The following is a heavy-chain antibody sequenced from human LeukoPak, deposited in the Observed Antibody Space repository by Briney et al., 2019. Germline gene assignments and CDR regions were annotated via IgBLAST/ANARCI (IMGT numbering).Heavy chain of an antibody. D-gene: IGHD3-9*01. J-gene: IGHJ4*02. CDR3: AKDAAGDYDILTGYDY. Sequence: PGGSLRLSCAASGFTFSSYAMSWVRQAPGKRLEWVSAISGSGGSTYYADSVKGRFTISRDNSKNTLYLQMNSLRAEDTAVYYCAKDAAGDYDILTGYDYWGQGTLVTVSS. CDR2: ISGSGGST. V-gene: IGHV3-23*01. CDR1: GFTFSSYA.